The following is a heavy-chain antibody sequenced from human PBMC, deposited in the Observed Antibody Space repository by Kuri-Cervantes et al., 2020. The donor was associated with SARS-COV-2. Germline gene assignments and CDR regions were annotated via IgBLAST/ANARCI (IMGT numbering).Heavy chain of an antibody. V-gene: IGHV4-38-2*01. D-gene: IGHD4-11*01. J-gene: IGHJ4*02. CDR3: ARHEPSTVTTLFDY. CDR2: IYHSGNT. Sequence: GSLRLSCALSGYSISSGSYWGWIRQPPGKGLEWIGSIYHSGNTYYNPSLKSRVTISVDTSKNQFSLKLSSVTAADTAVYYCARHEPSTVTTLFDYWGQGTLGTVSS. CDR1: GYSISSGSY.